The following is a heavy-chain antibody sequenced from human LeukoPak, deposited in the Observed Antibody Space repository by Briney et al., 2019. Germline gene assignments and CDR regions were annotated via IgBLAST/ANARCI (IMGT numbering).Heavy chain of an antibody. CDR3: AKEKVDTDMATYYYFYYMDV. J-gene: IGHJ6*03. Sequence: GGSLRLSCAASGFNFDDYTMHWVRHAPGKGLEWVSGINWNSGSIDYADSVKGRFTISRDNAKNSLYLQMDSLRAEDTALYYCAKEKVDTDMATYYYFYYMDVWGKGTTVTVSS. CDR2: INWNSGSI. V-gene: IGHV3-9*01. D-gene: IGHD5-18*01. CDR1: GFNFDDYT.